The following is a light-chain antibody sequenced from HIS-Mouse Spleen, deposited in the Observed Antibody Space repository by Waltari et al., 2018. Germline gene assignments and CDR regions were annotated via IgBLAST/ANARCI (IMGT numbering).Light chain of an antibody. J-gene: IGLJ2*01. CDR2: DVS. V-gene: IGLV2-11*01. CDR3: CSYAGSYVV. CDR1: SSDAGGCKY. Sequence: QSALTQPRSVSGSPGQSVTIPCTGTSSDAGGCKYVPWHQQPPGKAPKPMFYDVSKRPSGVPDRFSGSKSGNTASLTISGLQAEDEADYYCCSYAGSYVVFGGGTKLTVL.